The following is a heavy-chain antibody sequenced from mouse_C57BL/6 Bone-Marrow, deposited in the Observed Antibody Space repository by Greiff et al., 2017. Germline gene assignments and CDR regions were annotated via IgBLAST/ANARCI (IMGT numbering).Heavy chain of an antibody. J-gene: IGHJ2*01. CDR2: ISDGGSYT. CDR3: ARDLYYGSSVDY. CDR1: GFTFSSYA. V-gene: IGHV5-4*01. Sequence: EVQLVESGGGLVKPGGSLKLSCAASGFTFSSYAMSWVRQTPEKRLEWVATISDGGSYTYYPDNVKGRFTISRDNAKNNLYLQMSHLKSEDTAMYYCARDLYYGSSVDYWGQGTTLTVSS. D-gene: IGHD1-1*01.